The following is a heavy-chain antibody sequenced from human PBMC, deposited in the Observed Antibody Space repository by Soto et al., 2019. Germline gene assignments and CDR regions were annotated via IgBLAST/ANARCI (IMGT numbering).Heavy chain of an antibody. Sequence: PGESLKISCAASGFTFSSYAMSWVRQAPGKGLEWVSAISGSGGSTYYADSVKGRFTISRDNSKNTLYLQMNSLRAEDTAVYYCAKPDYDILTGFDNPVYFDYWGQGTLVTVSS. D-gene: IGHD3-9*01. V-gene: IGHV3-23*01. J-gene: IGHJ4*02. CDR3: AKPDYDILTGFDNPVYFDY. CDR2: ISGSGGST. CDR1: GFTFSSYA.